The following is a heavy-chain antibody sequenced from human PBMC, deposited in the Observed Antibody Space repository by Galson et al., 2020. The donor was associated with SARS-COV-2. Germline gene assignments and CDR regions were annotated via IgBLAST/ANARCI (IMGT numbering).Heavy chain of an antibody. CDR3: AGAYNWFDP. CDR1: GGSISSYY. J-gene: IGHJ5*02. Sequence: SETLSLTCTVSGGSISSYYWSWIRQPPGKGLEWIGYIYYSGSTNYNPSLKNRVTISVDTSKNQFSLKLSSVTAADTAVYYCAGAYNWFDPWGQGTLVTVSS. V-gene: IGHV4-59*12. CDR2: IYYSGST.